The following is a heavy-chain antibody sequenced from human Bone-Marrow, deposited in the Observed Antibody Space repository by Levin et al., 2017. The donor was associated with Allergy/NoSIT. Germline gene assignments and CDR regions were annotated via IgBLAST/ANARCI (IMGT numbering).Heavy chain of an antibody. Sequence: QAGGSLRLSCVASGLTLSSYGMHWVRQAPGKGLEWVAVSSLDGTSNHYADSVKGRSTIPRDNSKKPLYLEMNSLRHEDTAIDYGAKDQQGGYCTGGSCYLAMDVWGQGITVTVSS. J-gene: IGHJ6*02. V-gene: IGHV3-30*18. CDR3: AKDQQGGYCTGGSCYLAMDV. CDR1: GLTLSSYG. D-gene: IGHD2-15*01. CDR2: SSLDGTSN.